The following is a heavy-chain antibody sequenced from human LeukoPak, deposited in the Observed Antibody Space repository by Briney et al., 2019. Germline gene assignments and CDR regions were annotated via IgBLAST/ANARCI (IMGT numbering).Heavy chain of an antibody. D-gene: IGHD3-10*01. V-gene: IGHV4-59*08. CDR3: ARHLGSGDPFDAFDI. CDR2: IYYSGST. Sequence: SETLSLTCTVSGGSISSYYWSWLRQPPGKGLEWIGYIYYSGSTDYNPSLKSRVTISLDTSKNQFSLELSSVTAADTAIYYCARHLGSGDPFDAFDIWGQGTMVTVSS. J-gene: IGHJ3*02. CDR1: GGSISSYY.